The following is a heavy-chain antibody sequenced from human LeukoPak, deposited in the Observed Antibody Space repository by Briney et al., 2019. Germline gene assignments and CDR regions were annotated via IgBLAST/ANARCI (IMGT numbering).Heavy chain of an antibody. V-gene: IGHV1-2*02. Sequence: ASVKVSCKASGYTFTGYYMHWVRQAPGQGLEWMGWINPNSGGTNYAQKFQGRVTMTRDTSISTAYMELSRLRSDDTAVYYCATVSVSSSSGFDYWGQGTLVTDSS. CDR2: INPNSGGT. CDR1: GYTFTGYY. CDR3: ATVSVSSSSGFDY. J-gene: IGHJ4*02. D-gene: IGHD6-6*01.